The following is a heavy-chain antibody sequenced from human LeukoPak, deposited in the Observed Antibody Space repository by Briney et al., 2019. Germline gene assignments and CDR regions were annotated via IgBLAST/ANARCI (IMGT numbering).Heavy chain of an antibody. CDR1: GGSISSGGYS. V-gene: IGHV4-30-2*01. D-gene: IGHD1-26*01. CDR2: ISYSGST. J-gene: IGHJ4*02. CDR3: VRGGVGATAFDY. Sequence: SETLSLTCAVSGGSISSGGYSWSWIRQPPGKGLEWIGYISYSGSTYYNPPLKSRVTISVDSSKNQFSLKLTSVTAADTAVYYCVRGGVGATAFDYWGQGTLVTVSS.